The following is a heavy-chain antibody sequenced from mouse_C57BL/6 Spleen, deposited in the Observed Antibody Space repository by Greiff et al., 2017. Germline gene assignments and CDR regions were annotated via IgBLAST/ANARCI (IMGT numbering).Heavy chain of an antibody. CDR3: AREDVAYGDYYAMDY. Sequence: EVQLQQSGPELVKPGASVKIPCKASGYTFTDYNMAWVKQSHGKSLEWIGDINPNNGGTIYNQKFKGKATLTVDKSSSTAYMELRSLTSEDTAVYYCAREDVAYGDYYAMDYWGQGTSVTVSS. V-gene: IGHV1-18*01. CDR1: GYTFTDYN. J-gene: IGHJ4*01. D-gene: IGHD1-1*02. CDR2: INPNNGGT.